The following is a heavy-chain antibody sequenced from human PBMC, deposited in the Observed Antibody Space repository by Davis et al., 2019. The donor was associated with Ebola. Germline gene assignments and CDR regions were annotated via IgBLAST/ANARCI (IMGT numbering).Heavy chain of an antibody. V-gene: IGHV4-34*01. J-gene: IGHJ6*02. CDR3: ARGYSSSWYGYYGMDV. Sequence: MPSETLSLTCAVYGGSFSGYYWSWIRQPPGKGLEWIGEINHSGSTNYNPSLKSRVTISVDTSKNQFSLKLSSVTAADTAVYYCARGYSSSWYGYYGMDVWGQGTTVTVSS. CDR1: GGSFSGYY. CDR2: INHSGST. D-gene: IGHD6-13*01.